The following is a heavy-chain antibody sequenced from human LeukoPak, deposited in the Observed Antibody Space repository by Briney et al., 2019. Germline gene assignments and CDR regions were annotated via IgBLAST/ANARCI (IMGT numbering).Heavy chain of an antibody. CDR3: ARGLGDYYDSSGYYD. CDR1: GGTFSSYA. J-gene: IGHJ4*02. V-gene: IGHV1-69*13. Sequence: SVKVSCKASGGTFSSYAISWVRQAPGQGLEWMGGIIPIFGTANYAQKFQGRVTITADESTSTAYMELSSLRSEDTAVYYCARGLGDYYDSSGYYDWGQGTLVTVSS. D-gene: IGHD3-22*01. CDR2: IIPIFGTA.